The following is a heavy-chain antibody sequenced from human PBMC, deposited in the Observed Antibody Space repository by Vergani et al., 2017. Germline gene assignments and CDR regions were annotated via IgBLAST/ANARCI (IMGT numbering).Heavy chain of an antibody. CDR2: INSDGDST. D-gene: IGHD3-10*01. Sequence: VQLVESGGGLVQPGGSLRLSCTASGFTFSNYWMQWVRQAPGKGLMWVSRINSDGDSTSYADSVKGRFTISRDNAKNTLYLQMDSLRAEDTAVYYCARDRYYLGSGSYPYFYYYGLDVWGQGTAVTV. V-gene: IGHV3-74*01. J-gene: IGHJ6*02. CDR1: GFTFSNYW. CDR3: ARDRYYLGSGSYPYFYYYGLDV.